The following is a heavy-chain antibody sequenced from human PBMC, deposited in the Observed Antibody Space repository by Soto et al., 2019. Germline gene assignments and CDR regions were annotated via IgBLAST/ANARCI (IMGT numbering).Heavy chain of an antibody. CDR2: INHSGST. V-gene: IGHV4-34*01. CDR3: ARIIVGSSSWYRCYYYGMDV. D-gene: IGHD6-13*01. J-gene: IGHJ6*02. Sequence: SETLSLTCAVYGGSFSGYYWSWIRQPPGRGLEWIGEINHSGSTNYNPSLKSRVTISVDTSKNQFSLKLSSVTAADTAVYYCARIIVGSSSWYRCYYYGMDVWGQGTTVTVSS. CDR1: GGSFSGYY.